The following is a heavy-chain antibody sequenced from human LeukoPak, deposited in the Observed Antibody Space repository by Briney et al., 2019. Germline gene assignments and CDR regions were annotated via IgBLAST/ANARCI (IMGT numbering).Heavy chain of an antibody. J-gene: IGHJ6*03. CDR3: ARNYGSGSYSSGAKYYYYMDV. CDR1: GYSITSYY. V-gene: IGHV4-59*01. CDR2: IYYSGST. D-gene: IGHD3-10*01. Sequence: SETLSLTCTVSGYSITSYYWSWIRQPPGKGLEWIGYIYYSGSTNYNPSLKSRVTISVDTSKNQFSLKLSSVTAADTAVYYCARNYGSGSYSSGAKYYYYMDVWGKGTTVTISS.